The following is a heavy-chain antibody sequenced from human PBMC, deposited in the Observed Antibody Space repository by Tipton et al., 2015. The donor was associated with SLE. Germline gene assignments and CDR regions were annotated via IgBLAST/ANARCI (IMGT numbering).Heavy chain of an antibody. V-gene: IGHV4-59*11. CDR1: GGSISSHY. Sequence: TLSLPCTVSGGSISSHYWSWVRQPPGKGLEWIGFIFNGGNTSYKPSLRSRVTISVDTSKNQFSLKLSSVTASDTAIYYCAKNGGPATFAIWGQGTMVTVSS. D-gene: IGHD3-10*01. CDR3: AKNGGPATFAI. CDR2: IFNGGNT. J-gene: IGHJ3*02.